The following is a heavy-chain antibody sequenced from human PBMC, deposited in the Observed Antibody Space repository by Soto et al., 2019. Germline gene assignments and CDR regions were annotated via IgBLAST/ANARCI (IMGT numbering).Heavy chain of an antibody. J-gene: IGHJ6*03. D-gene: IGHD6-13*01. CDR1: CGSISSYY. CDR3: ARDLRAAAAIYYMGV. CDR2: IYYSGST. Sequence: SETLSLTCTVSCGSISSYYWSWIRQPPGKGLEWIGYIYYSGSTNYNPSLKSRVTISVDTSKNQFSLKLSSVTAADTAVYYCARDLRAAAAIYYMGVWGKGTTVTVSS. V-gene: IGHV4-59*01.